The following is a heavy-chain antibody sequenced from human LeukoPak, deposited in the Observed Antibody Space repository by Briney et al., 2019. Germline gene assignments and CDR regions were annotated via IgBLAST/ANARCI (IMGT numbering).Heavy chain of an antibody. CDR3: ARGDCSGGSCPLNY. V-gene: IGHV1-18*01. J-gene: IGHJ4*02. Sequence: ASVKVSCKASGYTFTSYGISWVRQAPGQGLEWMGWISAYNGNTNCAQKLEGRVTMTTDTSTSTAYMELRSLRSDDTAVYYCARGDCSGGSCPLNYWGQGTLVTVSS. CDR1: GYTFTSYG. D-gene: IGHD2-15*01. CDR2: ISAYNGNT.